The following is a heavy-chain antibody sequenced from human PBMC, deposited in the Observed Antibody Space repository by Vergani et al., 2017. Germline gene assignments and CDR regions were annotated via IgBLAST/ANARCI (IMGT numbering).Heavy chain of an antibody. J-gene: IGHJ3*02. Sequence: QVQLQESGPGLVKPSETLSLPCTVSGYSTSSGYYWGWIRQPPGKGLEWIGSIYYSGCTYYNPSLKRRVTISVDTSKNQFSLKLGSVTAADTAVYYCARAIRHHYAFDIWGQGTMVTVSS. CDR3: ARAIRHHYAFDI. V-gene: IGHV4-38-2*02. CDR1: GYSTSSGYY. CDR2: IYYSGCT. D-gene: IGHD3-3*01.